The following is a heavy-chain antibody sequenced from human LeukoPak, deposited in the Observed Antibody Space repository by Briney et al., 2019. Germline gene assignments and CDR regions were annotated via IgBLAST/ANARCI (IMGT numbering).Heavy chain of an antibody. Sequence: PSETLSLTCAVSGGSISSCGYSWSWIRQPPGKDLEWIGYIYHSGSTYYNPSLKSRVTISVDTSKNQFSLKLSSVTAADTAVYYCARERTMVRGVIPNWFDPWGQGTLVTVS. J-gene: IGHJ5*02. V-gene: IGHV4-30-2*01. D-gene: IGHD3-10*01. CDR1: GGSISSCGYS. CDR3: ARERTMVRGVIPNWFDP. CDR2: IYHSGST.